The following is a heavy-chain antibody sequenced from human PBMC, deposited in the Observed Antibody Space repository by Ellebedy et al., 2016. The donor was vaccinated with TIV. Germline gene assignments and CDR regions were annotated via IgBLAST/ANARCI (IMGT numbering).Heavy chain of an antibody. D-gene: IGHD3-3*01. V-gene: IGHV3-66*01. CDR1: GFTVSSNY. CDR2: IYSGGST. J-gene: IGHJ4*02. CDR3: AKDIRFLEPAYFDY. Sequence: GESLKISCAASGFTVSSNYMSWVRQAPGKGLEWVSVIYSGGSTYYADSVKGRFTISRDNSKNTLYLQMNSLRAEDTAVYYCAKDIRFLEPAYFDYWGQGTLVTVSS.